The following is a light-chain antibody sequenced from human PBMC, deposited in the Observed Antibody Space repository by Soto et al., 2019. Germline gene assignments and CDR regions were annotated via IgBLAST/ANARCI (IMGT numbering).Light chain of an antibody. CDR1: QNIDIY. J-gene: IGKJ2*01. CDR2: TTS. CDR3: HQSYITPPA. V-gene: IGKV1-39*01. Sequence: DVQMTQSPSSLSASVGDTVTITCRASQNIDIYLNWYQQKPGRPPTLLIYTTSRRQSGVPTRFSGSGSGTDFTLTISNLQPEDFATYSCHQSYITPPAFGQGTKVGIK.